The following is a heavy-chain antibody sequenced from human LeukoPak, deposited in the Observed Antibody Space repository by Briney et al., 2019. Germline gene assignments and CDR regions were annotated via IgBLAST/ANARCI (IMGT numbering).Heavy chain of an antibody. CDR2: IKQDGTEK. V-gene: IGHV3-7*01. CDR3: TRDTGCPGGTCYSFYDY. CDR1: GFTFSNYW. D-gene: IGHD2-15*01. J-gene: IGHJ4*02. Sequence: GGSLRLSCAASGFTFSNYWMTWVRQAPGKGLEWVANIKQDGTEKCYVDSVKGRFTISRDNAENSLYLQMNSLRAEDTAVYYCTRDTGCPGGTCYSFYDYWGQGTLVTVSS.